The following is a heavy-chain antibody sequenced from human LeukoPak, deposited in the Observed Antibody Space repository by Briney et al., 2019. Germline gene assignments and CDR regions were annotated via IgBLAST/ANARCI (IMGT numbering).Heavy chain of an antibody. CDR1: GFTFSSYA. J-gene: IGHJ4*02. CDR3: ASYYDILTGYYNTY. V-gene: IGHV3-30-3*01. D-gene: IGHD3-9*01. Sequence: GSLRLSCAASGFTFSSYAMHWVRQAPGKGLEWVAVISYDGSNKYYADSVKGRFTISRDNSKNTLYLQMNSLRAEDTAVYYCASYYDILTGYYNTYWGQGTLVTVSS. CDR2: ISYDGSNK.